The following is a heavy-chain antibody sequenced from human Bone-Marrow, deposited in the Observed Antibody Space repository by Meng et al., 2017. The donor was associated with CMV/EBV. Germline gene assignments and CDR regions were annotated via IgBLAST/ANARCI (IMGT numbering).Heavy chain of an antibody. CDR2: IKSKTDGGTT. D-gene: IGHD1-7*01. CDR3: TTDYPNWNYPIDY. CDR1: GFTFSNAW. V-gene: IGHV3-15*01. Sequence: GGSLRLSCAASGFTFSNAWMSWVRQAPGKGLEWVGRIKSKTDGGTTDYAAPVKGRFTISRDDSKNTLYLQMNSLKTEDTAVCYCTTDYPNWNYPIDYWGQGTLVTVSS. J-gene: IGHJ4*02.